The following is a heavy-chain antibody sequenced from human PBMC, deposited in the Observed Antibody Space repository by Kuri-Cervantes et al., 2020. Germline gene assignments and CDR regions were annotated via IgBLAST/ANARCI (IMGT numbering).Heavy chain of an antibody. J-gene: IGHJ6*02. CDR3: ARVGVYSSGWGGNYYYGMDV. Sequence: GESLKISCAGSGFTFSDYYMSWIRQAPGKGLEWVSYISSGATTTYYADSVKGRFTISRDNSKNTLYLQMNSLRAEDTAVYYCARVGVYSSGWGGNYYYGMDVWGQGTTVTVSS. D-gene: IGHD6-19*01. CDR2: ISSGATTT. V-gene: IGHV3-11*01. CDR1: GFTFSDYY.